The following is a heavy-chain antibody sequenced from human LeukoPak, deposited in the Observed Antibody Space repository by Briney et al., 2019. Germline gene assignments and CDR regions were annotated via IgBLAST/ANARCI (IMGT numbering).Heavy chain of an antibody. CDR3: AKIPFGGVAD. D-gene: IGHD3-16*01. CDR2: INPNSGGT. V-gene: IGHV1-2*02. J-gene: IGHJ4*02. CDR1: GYTFTGYY. Sequence: ASVKVSCKASGYTFTGYYMHWVRQAPGQGLEWTGWINPNSGGTNYAQKFQGRVTMTRDTSINTAYMELSLTSDDTAVYYCAKIPFGGVADWGQGTLVTVSS.